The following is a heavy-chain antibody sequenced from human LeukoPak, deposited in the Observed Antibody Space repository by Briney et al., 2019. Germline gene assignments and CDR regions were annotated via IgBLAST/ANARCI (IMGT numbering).Heavy chain of an antibody. CDR1: GYTFTSYG. CDR3: ARDIVVVVDATPSNWFDP. J-gene: IGHJ5*02. CDR2: ISAYNGNT. Sequence: GASVKVSCKASGYTFTSYGISWVRQAPGQGLEWMGWISAYNGNTNYAQKLQGRVTMTTDTSTSTAYMELRSLRSDDTAVYYCARDIVVVVDATPSNWFDPWGQGTLVTVSS. D-gene: IGHD2-15*01. V-gene: IGHV1-18*01.